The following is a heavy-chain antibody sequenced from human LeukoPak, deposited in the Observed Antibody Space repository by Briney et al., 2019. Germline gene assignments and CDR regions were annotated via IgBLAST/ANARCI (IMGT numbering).Heavy chain of an antibody. CDR2: ISSSGSTK. Sequence: GGSLRLSCAASGFTFSSYWMNWVRQAPGKGLEWVSYISSSGSTKYYADSVKGRFTISRDNAKNSLYLQMNSLRDEDTAVYYCARDRIGGPYYYYGMDVWGQGTTVTVSS. J-gene: IGHJ6*02. D-gene: IGHD4-23*01. V-gene: IGHV3-48*02. CDR1: GFTFSSYW. CDR3: ARDRIGGPYYYYGMDV.